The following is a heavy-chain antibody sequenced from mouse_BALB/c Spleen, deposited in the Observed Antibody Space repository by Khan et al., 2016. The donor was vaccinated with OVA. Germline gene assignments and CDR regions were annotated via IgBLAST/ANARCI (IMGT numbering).Heavy chain of an antibody. J-gene: IGHJ4*01. CDR1: GFTFTNYG. Sequence: QIQLVQSGPELKKPGETVQISCKASGFTFTNYGMNWVKQAPGEGLKWMGWINTYTGEPSFADDFKGRFAFSLDTSASTAYLQINSLKNEDTATYFCARVGYNGSMDCWGQGTSVTVSA. V-gene: IGHV9-3-1*01. CDR3: ARVGYNGSMDC. D-gene: IGHD2-14*01. CDR2: INTYTGEP.